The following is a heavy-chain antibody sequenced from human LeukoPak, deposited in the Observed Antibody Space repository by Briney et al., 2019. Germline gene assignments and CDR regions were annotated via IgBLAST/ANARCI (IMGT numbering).Heavy chain of an antibody. V-gene: IGHV4-34*01. Sequence: KPSETLSLTCAVYGGSFSGYYWSWIRQPPGKGLEWIGEINHSGSTNYNPSLKSRVTISVDTSKNQFSLKLSSVTAADTAVYYCAREPAEGYCSSTSCRNWFDPWGQGTLVTVSS. J-gene: IGHJ5*02. CDR3: AREPAEGYCSSTSCRNWFDP. CDR2: INHSGST. D-gene: IGHD2-2*01. CDR1: GGSFSGYY.